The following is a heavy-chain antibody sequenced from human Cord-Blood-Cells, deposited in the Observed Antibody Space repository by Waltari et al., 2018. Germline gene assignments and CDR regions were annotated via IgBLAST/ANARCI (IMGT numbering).Heavy chain of an antibody. CDR1: GWSFSGSY. Sequence: QVQLQPWGAGLLQPSETLSLTCAVYGWSFSGSYWSWIRQPPGKGLEWIGEINHSGSTNYNPSLKSRVTISVDTSKNQFSLKLSSVTAADTAVYYCARVLTMSPEDYWGQGTLVTVSS. CDR3: ARVLTMSPEDY. V-gene: IGHV4-34*01. CDR2: INHSGST. J-gene: IGHJ4*02. D-gene: IGHD3-9*01.